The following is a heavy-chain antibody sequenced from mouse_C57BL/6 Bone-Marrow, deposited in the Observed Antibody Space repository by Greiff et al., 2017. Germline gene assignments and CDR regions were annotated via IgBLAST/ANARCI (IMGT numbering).Heavy chain of an antibody. D-gene: IGHD2-5*01. CDR3: ALYYSNPYAMDY. CDR2: INPSSGYT. V-gene: IGHV1-7*01. Sequence: QDQLQQSGAELAKPGASVKLSCKASGYTFTSYWMHWVKQRPGQGLEWIGYINPSSGYTKYNQKFKDKATLTADKSSSTAYMQLSSLTYEDSAVYYCALYYSNPYAMDYWGQGTSVTVSS. J-gene: IGHJ4*01. CDR1: GYTFTSYW.